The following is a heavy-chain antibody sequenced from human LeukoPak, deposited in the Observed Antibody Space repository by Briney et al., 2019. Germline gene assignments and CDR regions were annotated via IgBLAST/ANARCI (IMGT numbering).Heavy chain of an antibody. CDR1: GYTFTSYY. CDR2: INPSGGST. Sequence: ASVKVSCKASGYTFTSYYMHWVRQAPGQGLEWMGIINPSGGSTSYAQKFQGRVTMTRDTSTSTVYMELRSLRSDDTAVYYCARDSSGYLTLPDYWGQGTLVTVSS. V-gene: IGHV1-46*01. D-gene: IGHD3-22*01. CDR3: ARDSSGYLTLPDY. J-gene: IGHJ4*02.